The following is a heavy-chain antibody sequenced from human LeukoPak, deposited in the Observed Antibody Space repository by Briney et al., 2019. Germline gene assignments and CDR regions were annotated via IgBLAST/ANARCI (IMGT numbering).Heavy chain of an antibody. CDR2: INSDGSST. D-gene: IGHD3-22*01. CDR1: GFSFSSYW. CDR3: AKMDSSGYTYLDY. Sequence: GGSLRLSCAASGFSFSSYWMHWVRKAPGKGLVWVSRINSDGSSTSYADSVEGRFTISRDNAKNTLYLQMNNLRAEDTAVYYCAKMDSSGYTYLDYWGQGTLVTVSS. J-gene: IGHJ4*02. V-gene: IGHV3-74*01.